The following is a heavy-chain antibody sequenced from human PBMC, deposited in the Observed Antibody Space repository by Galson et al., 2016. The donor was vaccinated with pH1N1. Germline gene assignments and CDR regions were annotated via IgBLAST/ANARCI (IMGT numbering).Heavy chain of an antibody. D-gene: IGHD6-19*01. CDR3: AKDKRSGWSVVGGFMDH. Sequence: SLRLSCAASGFTFSRYAMSWVRQAPRKGLELVSVISGGGTIHYADSVRGRFTISRDNSNNTVYLQMNSLRAEDTGVYYCAKDKRSGWSVVGGFMDHWGQGTLVTVSS. V-gene: IGHV3-23*01. J-gene: IGHJ4*02. CDR1: GFTFSRYA. CDR2: ISGGGTI.